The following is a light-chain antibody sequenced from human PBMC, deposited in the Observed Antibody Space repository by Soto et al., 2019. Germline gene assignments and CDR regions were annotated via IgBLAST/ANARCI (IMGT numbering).Light chain of an antibody. CDR2: GNS. J-gene: IGLJ1*01. Sequence: QSVLTQPPSVSGAPGQRVTISCIGSSSNIGAGYDVHWYQHLPGTAPKLLIYGNSHRPSGVPDRFSGSKSGTSASLAITGLQAEDEADYYCQSYDNSLSGFYVFGTGTKLTVL. V-gene: IGLV1-40*01. CDR3: QSYDNSLSGFYV. CDR1: SSNIGAGYD.